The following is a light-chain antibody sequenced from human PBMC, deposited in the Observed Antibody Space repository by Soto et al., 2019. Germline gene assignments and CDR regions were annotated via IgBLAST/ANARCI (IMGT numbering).Light chain of an antibody. Sequence: EIVMTQSPATLPVSPGERATLSCRASQSVRSNLAWYQQKPGQAPRLLIYGASTRATGIPARFSGSGSGTEFTLTISSLQPEDFTVYSCLQYHNLWAFGQGTKVDIK. CDR2: GAS. CDR3: LQYHNLWA. V-gene: IGKV3-15*01. CDR1: QSVRSN. J-gene: IGKJ1*01.